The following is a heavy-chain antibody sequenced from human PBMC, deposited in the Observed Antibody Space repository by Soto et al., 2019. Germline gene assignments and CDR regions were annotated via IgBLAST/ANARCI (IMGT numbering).Heavy chain of an antibody. CDR1: GGSISSYY. V-gene: IGHV4-59*01. Sequence: PSETLSLTCTVSGGSISSYYWSWIRQPPGKGLEWIGYIYYSGSTNYNPSLKSRVTIPVDTSKNQFSLKLSSVTAADTAVYYCAREVNYDFWSGSAWFDPWGQGTLVTVSS. CDR2: IYYSGST. CDR3: AREVNYDFWSGSAWFDP. D-gene: IGHD3-3*01. J-gene: IGHJ5*02.